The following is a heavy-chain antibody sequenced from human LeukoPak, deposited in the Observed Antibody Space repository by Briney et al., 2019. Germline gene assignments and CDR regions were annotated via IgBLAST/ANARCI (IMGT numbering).Heavy chain of an antibody. V-gene: IGHV1-18*01. CDR2: ISAYNGNT. J-gene: IGHJ3*02. Sequence: RGASVKDSCKASGYTFTSYGISWVRQAPGQGLEWMGWISAYNGNTNYAQKLQGRVTMTTDTSTSTAYMELRSLRSDDTAVYYCARDPLRNYDFWSGYYDDAFDIWGQGTMVTVSS. D-gene: IGHD3-3*01. CDR3: ARDPLRNYDFWSGYYDDAFDI. CDR1: GYTFTSYG.